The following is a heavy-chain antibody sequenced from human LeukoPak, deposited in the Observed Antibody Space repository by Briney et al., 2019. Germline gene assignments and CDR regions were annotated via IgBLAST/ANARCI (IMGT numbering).Heavy chain of an antibody. V-gene: IGHV3-30-3*01. CDR3: ARDKPAAAGTFDY. CDR2: ISYDGSNK. D-gene: IGHD6-13*01. Sequence: GGSLRLSCAASGFTFSSYAMHWVRQAPGKGLEWVAVISYDGSNKYYADPVKGRFTISRDNSKNTLYLQMNSLRAEDTAVYYCARDKPAAAGTFDYWGREPWSPSPQ. CDR1: GFTFSSYA. J-gene: IGHJ4*02.